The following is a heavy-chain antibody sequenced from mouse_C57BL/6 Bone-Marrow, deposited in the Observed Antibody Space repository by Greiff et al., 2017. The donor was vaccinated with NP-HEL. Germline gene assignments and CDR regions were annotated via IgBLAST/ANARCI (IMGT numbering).Heavy chain of an antibody. Sequence: VQLQQSGAELARPGASVKLSCKASGYTFTSYGISWVKQRTGQGLEWIGEIYPRSGNTYYNEKFKGKATLTADKSSSTAYMELRILTSEDSAVYFCARDRDYSWFAYWGQGTLVTVSA. CDR3: ARDRDYSWFAY. V-gene: IGHV1-81*01. CDR1: GYTFTSYG. CDR2: IYPRSGNT. J-gene: IGHJ3*01. D-gene: IGHD2-4*01.